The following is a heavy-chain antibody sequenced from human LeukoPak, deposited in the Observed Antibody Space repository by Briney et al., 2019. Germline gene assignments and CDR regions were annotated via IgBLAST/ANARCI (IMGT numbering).Heavy chain of an antibody. V-gene: IGHV3-23*01. CDR1: GFTFSSYA. J-gene: IGHJ3*02. CDR2: ISGSGGST. CDR3: AKRFDILTGYYIPNDAFDI. Sequence: PGGSLRLSCAASGFTFSSYAMSWVRQAPGKGLEWVSAISGSGGSTYYADSVKGRFTISRDNSKNTLYLQMNSLRAEDTAVYYCAKRFDILTGYYIPNDAFDIWGQGTMVTVSS. D-gene: IGHD3-9*01.